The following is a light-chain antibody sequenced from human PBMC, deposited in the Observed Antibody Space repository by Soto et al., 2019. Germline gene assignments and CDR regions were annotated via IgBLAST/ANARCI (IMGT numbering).Light chain of an antibody. CDR3: QQRSNGPWT. V-gene: IGKV3-11*01. Sequence: EIVLTQSPATLSLSPGERATLSWWASQSVSSYLAWYHHKPGQAPRLLIYDASNRATGIPARFSGSGSGTDFTLTISSLGPEDFAVYYCQQRSNGPWTFGQGTKVDIK. CDR1: QSVSSY. J-gene: IGKJ1*01. CDR2: DAS.